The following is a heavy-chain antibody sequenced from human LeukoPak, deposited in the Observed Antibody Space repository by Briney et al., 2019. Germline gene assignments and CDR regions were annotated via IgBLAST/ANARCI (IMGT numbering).Heavy chain of an antibody. J-gene: IGHJ4*02. D-gene: IGHD2-21*02. CDR1: GGTFSAYW. CDR2: INEDGSVK. Sequence: GGSLRLSCAVSGGTFSAYWMAWVCQSPGKGLEWVAEINEDGSVKYYVDSMEGRFTISRDNAKNSLYLQMNSLGAEDTAVYYCAKVPRDSDCYWGQGALVTVSS. V-gene: IGHV3-7*01. CDR3: AKVPRDSDCY.